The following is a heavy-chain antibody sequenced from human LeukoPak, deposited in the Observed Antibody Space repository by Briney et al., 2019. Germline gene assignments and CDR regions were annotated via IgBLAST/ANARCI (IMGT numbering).Heavy chain of an antibody. V-gene: IGHV1-8*03. D-gene: IGHD4-11*01. CDR1: GYTFTSYD. CDR3: ARAEINDYSRY. CDR2: MNPNSGNT. J-gene: IGHJ4*02. Sequence: ASVTVSCKASGYTFTSYDINWVRQAPGQGLEWMGWMNPNSGNTGYAQKFQGRVTITRNTSISTAYMELSSLRSEDTAVYYCARAEINDYSRYWGQGIPVIVSS.